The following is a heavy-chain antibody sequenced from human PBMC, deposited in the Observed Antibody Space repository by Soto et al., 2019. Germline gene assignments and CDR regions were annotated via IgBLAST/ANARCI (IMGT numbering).Heavy chain of an antibody. Sequence: PSETLSLTCTVSGGSISGSSYYWGWIRQPPGKGLEWIGSIYYSGSTYYNPSLKSRVTISVDTSKNQFSLKLSSVTAADTAVYYCARLMSLEPRNINYYMDVWGKGTTVTVSS. D-gene: IGHD1-1*01. CDR2: IYYSGST. V-gene: IGHV4-39*01. CDR1: GGSISGSSYY. J-gene: IGHJ6*03. CDR3: ARLMSLEPRNINYYMDV.